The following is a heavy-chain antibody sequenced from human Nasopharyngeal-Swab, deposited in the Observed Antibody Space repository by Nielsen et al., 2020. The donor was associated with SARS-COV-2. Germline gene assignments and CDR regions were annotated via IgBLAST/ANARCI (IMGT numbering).Heavy chain of an antibody. D-gene: IGHD3-10*01. CDR1: GYTFTDYH. CDR3: AREPDMVRGITLFDY. Sequence: ASVKVSCKASGYTFTDYHLHWIRQAPGHGREWLGWINANSGVTNYAHKFKGRLTVTRDTSMNTAYMDMSTLRSDDTAVYYCAREPDMVRGITLFDYWGQGTLVTVSS. J-gene: IGHJ4*02. CDR2: INANSGVT. V-gene: IGHV1-2*07.